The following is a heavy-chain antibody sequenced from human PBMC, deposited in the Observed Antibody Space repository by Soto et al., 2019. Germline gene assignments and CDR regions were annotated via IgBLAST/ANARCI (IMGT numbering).Heavy chain of an antibody. CDR3: ARDRSRELIAAAGTVYYYYGMDV. CDR1: GFTFSSYE. Sequence: EVQLVESGGGLVQPGGSLRLSCAASGFTFSSYEMNWVRQAPGKGLEWVSYISSSGSTIYYADSVKGRFTISRDNAKNSLYLQMNSLRAEDTAVYYCARDRSRELIAAAGTVYYYYGMDVWGQGTTVTVSS. J-gene: IGHJ6*02. V-gene: IGHV3-48*03. CDR2: ISSSGSTI. D-gene: IGHD6-13*01.